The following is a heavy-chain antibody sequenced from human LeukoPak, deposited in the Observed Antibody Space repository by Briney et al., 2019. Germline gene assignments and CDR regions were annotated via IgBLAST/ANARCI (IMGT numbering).Heavy chain of an antibody. CDR2: ISNSGGST. J-gene: IGHJ4*02. CDR1: GFTFSSYA. Sequence: GGSLRLSCAASGFTFSSYAMTWVRQALGKGLEWVSTISNSGGSTYYADSVKGRFTISRDSSKNTLYLQMNSLRAEDTALYYCAKLRGGDGYKDSFDYWGQGTLVTVSS. CDR3: AKLRGGDGYKDSFDY. V-gene: IGHV3-23*01. D-gene: IGHD5-24*01.